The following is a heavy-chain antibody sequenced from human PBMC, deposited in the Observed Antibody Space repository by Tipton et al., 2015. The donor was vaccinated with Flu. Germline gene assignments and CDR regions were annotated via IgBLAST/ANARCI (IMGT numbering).Heavy chain of an antibody. D-gene: IGHD6-13*01. J-gene: IGHJ2*01. Sequence: LRLSCAASGFTFSSYAMHWVRQAPGKGLEWIGYIYYSGSTNYNPSLKSRVTISVDTSKNQFSLKLSSVTAADTAVYYCARVSSSSSWSQDWYFDLWGRGTLVTVSS. CDR2: IYYSGST. CDR1: GFTFSSYA. V-gene: IGHV4-59*01. CDR3: ARVSSSSSWSQDWYFDL.